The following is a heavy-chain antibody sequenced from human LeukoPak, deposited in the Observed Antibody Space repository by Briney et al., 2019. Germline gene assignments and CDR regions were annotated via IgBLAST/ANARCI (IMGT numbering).Heavy chain of an antibody. J-gene: IGHJ2*01. CDR1: GGSISSGASD. Sequence: SETLSLTCTVSGGSISSGASDWGWIRQHPKRGLEWVGYINHSGSTYYNPSLGSRVTMSVDTSKNQFSLKLSSVTAADSAVYYCARAARQGFTMIVVPFFYFDLWGRGTLVTVSS. V-gene: IGHV4-31*03. CDR2: INHSGST. D-gene: IGHD3-22*01. CDR3: ARAARQGFTMIVVPFFYFDL.